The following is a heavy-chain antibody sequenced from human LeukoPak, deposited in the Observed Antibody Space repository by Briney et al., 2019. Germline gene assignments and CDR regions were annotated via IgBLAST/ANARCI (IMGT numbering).Heavy chain of an antibody. CDR2: INPNSGGT. Sequence: ASVKVSCKTSGYSFTDYYMHWVRQAPGQGLEWMGWINPNSGGTSSAQKFQGRVTMTRDTSIATVYMEVSWLTSDDTAIYYCARADRLDGGPYLIGPWGQGTLVTVSS. CDR3: ARADRLDGGPYLIGP. CDR1: GYSFTDYY. V-gene: IGHV1-2*02. J-gene: IGHJ5*02. D-gene: IGHD2-21*01.